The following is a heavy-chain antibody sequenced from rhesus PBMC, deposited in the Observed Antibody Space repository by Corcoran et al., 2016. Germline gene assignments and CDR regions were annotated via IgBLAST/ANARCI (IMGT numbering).Heavy chain of an antibody. CDR1: GGSFSSYW. J-gene: IGHJ5-2*02. V-gene: IGHV4-80*01. CDR2: TNGKRSSP. D-gene: IGHD6-13*01. Sequence: QVQLQESGPGLVKPSETLSLTCAVSGGSFSSYWWSWIRQPPGKGLGWIGETNGKRSSPNSHPALKSEVTISKDASKNQFSLRLSAVTAADTAVYYCARSKYSSSWEVWGRGVLVTVSS. CDR3: ARSKYSSSWEV.